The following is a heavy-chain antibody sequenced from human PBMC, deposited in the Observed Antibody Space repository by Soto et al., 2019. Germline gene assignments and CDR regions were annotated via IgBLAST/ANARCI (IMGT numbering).Heavy chain of an antibody. Sequence: QVQLVESGGGVVQPGRSLRLSCAASGFTFSSYAMHWVRQAPGKGLEWEAVISYDGSNKYYADYVKGRFTISRDNSQYTLHLQMNSLRAEDTAVYYCARDRYRNYYYYYGMDVGGQGTTVTVCS. V-gene: IGHV3-30-3*01. J-gene: IGHJ6*02. D-gene: IGHD4-4*01. CDR2: ISYDGSNK. CDR1: GFTFSSYA. CDR3: ARDRYRNYYYYYGMDV.